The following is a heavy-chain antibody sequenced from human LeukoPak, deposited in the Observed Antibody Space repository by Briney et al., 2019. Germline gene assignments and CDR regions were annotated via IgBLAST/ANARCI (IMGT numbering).Heavy chain of an antibody. Sequence: GASVKVSCKASGGTFNSYAISWVRQAPGQGLEWMGGIIPIFGTANYAQKFQGRVTITADESTSTAYMELSSLRSEDTAVYYCATLGYCSSTSCYVPLYYYYGMDVWGQGTTVTVSS. V-gene: IGHV1-69*13. CDR2: IIPIFGTA. CDR3: ATLGYCSSTSCYVPLYYYYGMDV. J-gene: IGHJ6*02. D-gene: IGHD2-2*01. CDR1: GGTFNSYA.